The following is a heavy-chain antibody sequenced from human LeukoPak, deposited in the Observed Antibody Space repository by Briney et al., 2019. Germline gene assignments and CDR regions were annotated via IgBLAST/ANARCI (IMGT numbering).Heavy chain of an antibody. D-gene: IGHD3-10*01. CDR1: GFTFSDYY. CDR3: AGDFGELFSGDDAFDI. V-gene: IGHV3-11*01. CDR2: ISSSGSTI. J-gene: IGHJ3*02. Sequence: PGGSLRLSCAASGFTFSDYYMSWIRQAPGKGLEWVSYISSSGSTIYYADSVKGRFTISRDNSKNTLYLQMNSLRAEDTAVYYCAGDFGELFSGDDAFDIWGQGTMVTVSS.